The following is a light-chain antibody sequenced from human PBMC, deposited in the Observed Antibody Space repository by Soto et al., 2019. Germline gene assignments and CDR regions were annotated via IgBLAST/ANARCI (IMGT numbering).Light chain of an antibody. V-gene: IGLV2-18*02. CDR3: SSYTISSTYV. J-gene: IGLJ1*01. CDR1: SSDVGSYNR. Sequence: QSALTQPPSVSGTPGQSVAISCTGTSSDVGSYNRVSWYQQPPGTAPKLMIYDVNNRPSGVPDRFSGSKSGNTASLTISVLQAEDEADYYCSSYTISSTYVFGTGTKVTVL. CDR2: DVN.